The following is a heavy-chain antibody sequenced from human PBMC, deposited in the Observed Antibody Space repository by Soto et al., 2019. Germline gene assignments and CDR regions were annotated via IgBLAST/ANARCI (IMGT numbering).Heavy chain of an antibody. Sequence: QVQLVQSGAEVKKPGASGKVSGKASGYTFLSYGISWVRQAPGQGLAWMGWTSAYNGNTNYAQKLQGRVTMTTDPSTSTAYVEVSRVRSDDTAVDSCARDFRAGIYYGWVSTIDDWGQGALVTVSS. CDR3: ARDFRAGIYYGWVSTIDD. CDR1: GYTFLSYG. D-gene: IGHD3-10*01. J-gene: IGHJ4*02. CDR2: TSAYNGNT. V-gene: IGHV1-18*01.